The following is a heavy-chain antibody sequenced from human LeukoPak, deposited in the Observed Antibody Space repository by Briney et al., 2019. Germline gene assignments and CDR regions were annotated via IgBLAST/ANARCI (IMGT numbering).Heavy chain of an antibody. CDR1: GGSISSGGPY. J-gene: IGHJ5*02. CDR3: ARDMSYASGSHDWFDP. CDR2: IYYSGST. V-gene: IGHV4-31*03. Sequence: PSETLSLTCTVSGGSISSGGPYWSWIRQHPGQGLEWIGVIYYSGSTFYNPSLKSRATISINTSKNQFSLRLSAVTAADSAVYYCARDMSYASGSHDWFDPWGQGLLVTVSS. D-gene: IGHD3-10*01.